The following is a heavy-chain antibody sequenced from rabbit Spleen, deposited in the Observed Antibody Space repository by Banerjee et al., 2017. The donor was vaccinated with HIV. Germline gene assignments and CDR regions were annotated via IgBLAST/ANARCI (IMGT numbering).Heavy chain of an antibody. CDR2: IYAGSSGST. J-gene: IGHJ4*01. D-gene: IGHD7-1*01. CDR1: GFSFSGNYY. CDR3: ARIATGGANAL. Sequence: QSLEESGGDLVKPGASLTLTCTASGFSFSGNYYMTWVRQAPGKGLEWIASIYAGSSGSTYYASWAKGRFTISKTSSTTVTLQMTSLTVADTATHFCARIATGGANALWGQGTLVTVS. V-gene: IGHV1S40*01.